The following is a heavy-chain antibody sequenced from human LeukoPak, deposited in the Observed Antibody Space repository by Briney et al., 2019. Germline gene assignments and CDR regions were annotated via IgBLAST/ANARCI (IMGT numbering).Heavy chain of an antibody. D-gene: IGHD3-22*01. Sequence: PGGSLRLSCAATGFTFSSYAMSWVRQAPGKGLEWVSAISGSGGSTYYADSVKGRFTISRDNSKNTLYLQMNSLRAEDTAVYYCARTHAFYYDSSGLDYWGQGTLVTVSS. CDR2: ISGSGGST. CDR3: ARTHAFYYDSSGLDY. V-gene: IGHV3-23*01. J-gene: IGHJ4*02. CDR1: GFTFSSYA.